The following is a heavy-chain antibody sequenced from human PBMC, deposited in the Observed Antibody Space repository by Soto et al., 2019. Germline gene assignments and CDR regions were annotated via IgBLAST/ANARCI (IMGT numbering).Heavy chain of an antibody. Sequence: GGSLRLSCAASGFTFSLDWMHWVRQAPGKGLVWVSRIHGDGSITEYADSVKGRFTISRDNAKNALYLQMNSLRAEDTAVYYCARDVGHCTNGICSSWGQGALVTVSS. CDR3: ARDVGHCTNGICSS. V-gene: IGHV3-74*03. CDR2: IHGDGSIT. D-gene: IGHD2-8*01. J-gene: IGHJ4*02. CDR1: GFTFSLDW.